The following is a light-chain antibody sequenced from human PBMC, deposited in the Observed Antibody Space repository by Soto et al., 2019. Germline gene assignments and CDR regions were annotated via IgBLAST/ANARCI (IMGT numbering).Light chain of an antibody. CDR2: NSDGRH. CDR3: QTWGTGIRV. Sequence: QPVLTQSPSASASLGASVKLTCTLSSGHSSYVIAWHQLNSDGRHSKGDGIPDRFSGSSSGAERYLTISSLQSEDEADFYCQTWGTGIRVFGGGTKLTVL. J-gene: IGLJ2*01. CDR1: SGHSSYV. V-gene: IGLV4-69*01.